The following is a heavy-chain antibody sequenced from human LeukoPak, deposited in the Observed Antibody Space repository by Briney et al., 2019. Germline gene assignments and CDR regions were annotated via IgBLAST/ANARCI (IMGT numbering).Heavy chain of an antibody. D-gene: IGHD6-13*01. CDR3: AKVLSSSYYYYGMDV. V-gene: IGHV3-23*01. J-gene: IGHJ6*02. CDR2: ISGSGGST. Sequence: GGSPRLSCAASGFTFSSYAMSWVRQAPGKGLEWVSAISGSGGSTYYADSVKGRFTISRDNSKNTLYLQMNSLRAEDTAVYYCAKVLSSSYYYYGMDVWGQGTTVTVSS. CDR1: GFTFSSYA.